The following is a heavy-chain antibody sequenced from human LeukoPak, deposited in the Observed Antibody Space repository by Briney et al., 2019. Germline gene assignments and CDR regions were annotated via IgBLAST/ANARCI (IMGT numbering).Heavy chain of an antibody. V-gene: IGHV1-8*03. J-gene: IGHJ4*02. CDR1: GYTLTSYD. D-gene: IGHD6-13*01. CDR3: ARAPMGAAALY. CDR2: MNPNSGNT. Sequence: ASVKVSCKASGYTLTSYDINWVRQATGQGLEWMGWMNPNSGNTGYAQKFQGRVTITRNTSISTAYMELSSLRSDDTAFYYCARAPMGAAALYWGQGTLVTVSS.